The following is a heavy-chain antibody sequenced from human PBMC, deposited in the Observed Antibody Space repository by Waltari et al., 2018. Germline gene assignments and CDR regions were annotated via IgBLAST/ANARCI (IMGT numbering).Heavy chain of an antibody. CDR3: ATYIGASIGTAAFDV. J-gene: IGHJ3*01. Sequence: QLQLQESGPGLLKPSETLSLTCSVSGGSIITDRHYWGWIRQPPGQGLEWIGTVSYNGATSSSPSLKSRVTLSRDTSKNQLSLTLGSVTATDTAVYYCATYIGASIGTAAFDVWGQGTLVSVSS. D-gene: IGHD5-12*01. CDR2: VSYNGAT. CDR1: GGSIITDRHY. V-gene: IGHV4-39*01.